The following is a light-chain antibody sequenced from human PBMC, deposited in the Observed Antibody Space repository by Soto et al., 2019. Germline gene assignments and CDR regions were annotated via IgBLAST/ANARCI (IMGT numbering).Light chain of an antibody. CDR2: YDS. J-gene: IGLJ1*01. V-gene: IGLV3-21*04. CDR1: NIGSKS. Sequence: SYELTQPPSVSVAPGKTARITCGGNNIGSKSVHWYQQKPGQAPVLVIYYDSDRPSGIPERFSGSNSGNTATLTISRVEAGDEADYYCRVWDSSSDHPPYVFETGTKLTVL. CDR3: RVWDSSSDHPPYV.